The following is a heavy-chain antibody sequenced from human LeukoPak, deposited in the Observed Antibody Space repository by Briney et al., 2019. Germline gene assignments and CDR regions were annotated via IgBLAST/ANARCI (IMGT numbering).Heavy chain of an antibody. D-gene: IGHD2-2*01. V-gene: IGHV4-31*03. CDR1: GGSNSSGGYY. Sequence: PSETLSLTCTVSGGSNSSGGYYWSWIRQHPGKGLEWIGYIYYSGSTYYNPSLKSRVTISVDTSKNQFSLKLGSVTAADTAVYYCARAKIVVGVYDYWGQGTLVTVSS. CDR3: ARAKIVVGVYDY. CDR2: IYYSGST. J-gene: IGHJ4*02.